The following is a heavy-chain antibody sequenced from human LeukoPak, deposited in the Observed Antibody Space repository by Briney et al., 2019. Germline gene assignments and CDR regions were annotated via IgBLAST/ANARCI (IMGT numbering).Heavy chain of an antibody. CDR2: ISAYNGNT. D-gene: IGHD3-22*01. CDR3: ARDPSINYYDSRGYFDY. V-gene: IGHV1-18*01. CDR1: GYTFTSYG. J-gene: IGHJ4*02. Sequence: ASVKVSCKASGYTFTSYGISWVRQAPGQGLEWMGWISAYNGNTNYAQKLQGRVTMTTDTSTSTAYMELRSLRSDDTAVYYCARDPSINYYDSRGYFDYWGQGTLVTVSS.